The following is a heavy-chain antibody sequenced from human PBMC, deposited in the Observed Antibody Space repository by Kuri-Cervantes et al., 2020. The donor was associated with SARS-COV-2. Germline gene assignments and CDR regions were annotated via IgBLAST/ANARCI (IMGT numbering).Heavy chain of an antibody. J-gene: IGHJ6*02. V-gene: IGHV4-34*01. Sequence: SETLSLTCAVYGGSFSGYYWSWIRQPPGKGLEWIGEINHSGSTNYNPSLKSRVTISVDTSKNQFSLKLSSVTAADTAVYYCARGSGIVWGMDVWGQGTTVTGSS. D-gene: IGHD3-10*01. CDR2: INHSGST. CDR1: GGSFSGYY. CDR3: ARGSGIVWGMDV.